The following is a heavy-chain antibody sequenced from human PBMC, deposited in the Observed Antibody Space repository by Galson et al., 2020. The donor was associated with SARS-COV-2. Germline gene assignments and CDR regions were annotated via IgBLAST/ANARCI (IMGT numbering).Heavy chain of an antibody. D-gene: IGHD2-2*01. CDR3: AREGAAMNWYFDL. V-gene: IGHV3-33*01. CDR1: GFTLSNYG. Sequence: QIGESLKISCLAPGFTLSNYGMHWVRQAPGKGLDWVAGMWSEEINKYYADSVKGRFTISRDNSKNTLYLQMNSLRAEDTAVYYCAREGAAMNWYFDLWGRGTLVTVSS. J-gene: IGHJ2*01. CDR2: MWSEEINK.